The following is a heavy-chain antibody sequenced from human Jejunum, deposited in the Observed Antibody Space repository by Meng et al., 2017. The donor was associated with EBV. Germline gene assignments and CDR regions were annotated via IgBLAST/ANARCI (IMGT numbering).Heavy chain of an antibody. Sequence: QVQLVQSGAEVKKXXXXXKXXCXXSGGTFTNHAFSWVRQAPGQGLEWMGGIIPIFGTANYAQKFQGRVTITADKSTSTAYMELSSLRSEDTAVYYCARGRGVTDYYDSSGSPFDYWGQGTLVTVSS. J-gene: IGHJ4*02. D-gene: IGHD3-22*01. CDR2: IIPIFGTA. CDR1: GGTFTNHA. CDR3: ARGRGVTDYYDSSGSPFDY. V-gene: IGHV1-69*06.